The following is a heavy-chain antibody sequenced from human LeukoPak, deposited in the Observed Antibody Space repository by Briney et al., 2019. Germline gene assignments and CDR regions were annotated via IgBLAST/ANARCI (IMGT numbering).Heavy chain of an antibody. D-gene: IGHD3-22*01. J-gene: IGHJ4*02. CDR2: IIPIFGTA. Sequence: GASVKVSCKASGGTFSSYAICWVRQAPGQGLEWMGRIIPIFGTANYAQKFQGRVTITADESTSTAYMELSSLRSEDTAVYYCAKLIYYYDSSGYLPDSDYWGQGTLVTVSS. CDR1: GGTFSSYA. V-gene: IGHV1-69*13. CDR3: AKLIYYYDSSGYLPDSDY.